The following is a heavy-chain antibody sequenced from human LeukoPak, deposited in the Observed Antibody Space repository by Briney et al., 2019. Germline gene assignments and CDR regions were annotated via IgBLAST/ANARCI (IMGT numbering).Heavy chain of an antibody. Sequence: SETLSLTCAVYGGSFSGYYWSWIRQPPGKGLEWIGEMNHSGSTNYNPSLKSRVTISVDTSKNQFSLKLNSVTAADTAMYYCARGSTNYYHYFDYWGQGTLVTVSS. D-gene: IGHD3-10*01. J-gene: IGHJ4*02. CDR1: GGSFSGYY. CDR3: ARGSTNYYHYFDY. CDR2: MNHSGST. V-gene: IGHV4-34*01.